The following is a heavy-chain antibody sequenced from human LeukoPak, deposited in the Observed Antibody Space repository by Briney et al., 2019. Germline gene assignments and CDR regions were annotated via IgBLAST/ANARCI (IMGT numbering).Heavy chain of an antibody. V-gene: IGHV1-2*02. CDR2: INPKSGGT. D-gene: IGHD3-10*01. Sequence: ASVKVSCKPSGYTFTAYYIHWVRQAPGQGLEWMGWINPKSGGTNYAQKFRGRVTMTRDTSISTAYMELSRLRSDDTAVYYCAREMVRGVIRTFDYWGQGTLVTVSS. CDR1: GYTFTAYY. CDR3: AREMVRGVIRTFDY. J-gene: IGHJ4*02.